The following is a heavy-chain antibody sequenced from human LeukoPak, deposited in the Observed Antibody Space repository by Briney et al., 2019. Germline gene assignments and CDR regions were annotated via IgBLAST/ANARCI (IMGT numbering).Heavy chain of an antibody. Sequence: PGGSLRLSCAASGFTFSNYWMSWVRQAPGKGLEWVANIKDDGREEYYVDSVKGRFTISRDNSKNTLFLQMNSLRAEDTAVYYCARELSTVTTDAFDIWGQGTMVTVSS. V-gene: IGHV3-7*03. CDR1: GFTFSNYW. D-gene: IGHD4-17*01. J-gene: IGHJ3*02. CDR3: ARELSTVTTDAFDI. CDR2: IKDDGREE.